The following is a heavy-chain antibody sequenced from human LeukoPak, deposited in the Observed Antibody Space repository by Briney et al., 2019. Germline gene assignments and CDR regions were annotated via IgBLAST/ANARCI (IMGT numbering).Heavy chain of an antibody. CDR2: IYYSGST. V-gene: IGHV4-61*01. CDR1: AGSVSSGSYY. J-gene: IGHJ4*02. Sequence: PSETLSLTCTVSAGSVSSGSYYWSWIRQPPGKGLEWIGYIYYSGSTNYNPSLKSRVTISVDTSKNQFSLKLSSVTAADTAVYYCARDPFHSGYDGSYFDYWGQGTLVTVSS. D-gene: IGHD5-12*01. CDR3: ARDPFHSGYDGSYFDY.